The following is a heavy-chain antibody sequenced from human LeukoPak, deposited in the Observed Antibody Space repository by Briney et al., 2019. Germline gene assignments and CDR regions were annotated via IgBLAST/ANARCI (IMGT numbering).Heavy chain of an antibody. CDR1: GYTFTGYY. J-gene: IGHJ4*02. D-gene: IGHD3-3*01. CDR2: INPNSGGT. Sequence: GASVKVSCKASGYTFTGYYMHWVRQAPGQGLEWMGWINPNSGGTNYAQKFQGWVTMTRDTSISTAYMELSRLRSDDTAVYYCARYDFWSGYPLDYWGQGTLVTVSS. CDR3: ARYDFWSGYPLDY. V-gene: IGHV1-2*04.